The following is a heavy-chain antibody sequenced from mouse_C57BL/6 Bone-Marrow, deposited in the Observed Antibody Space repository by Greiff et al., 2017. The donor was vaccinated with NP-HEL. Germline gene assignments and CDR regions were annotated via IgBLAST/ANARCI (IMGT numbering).Heavy chain of an antibody. CDR3: ARGRYYGSNWYFDV. Sequence: LQESGAELARPGASVKLSCKASGYTFTSYGISWVKQRTGQGLEWIGEIYPRSGNTYYNEKFKGKATLTADKSSSTAYMELRSLTSEDSAVYFCARGRYYGSNWYFDVWGTGTTVTVSS. CDR2: IYPRSGNT. V-gene: IGHV1-81*01. D-gene: IGHD1-1*01. J-gene: IGHJ1*03. CDR1: GYTFTSYG.